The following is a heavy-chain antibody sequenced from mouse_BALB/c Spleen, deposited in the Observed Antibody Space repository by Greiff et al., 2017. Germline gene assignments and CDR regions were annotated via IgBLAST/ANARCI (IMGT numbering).Heavy chain of an antibody. Sequence: VMLVESGAELVRPGVSVKISCKGSGYTFTDYAMHWVKQSHAKSLEWIGVISTYYGDASYNQKFKGKATMTVDKSSSTAYMELARLTSEDSAIYYCARGPITTATTWFAYWGQGTLVTVSA. D-gene: IGHD1-2*01. CDR1: GYTFTDYA. CDR3: ARGPITTATTWFAY. V-gene: IGHV1S137*01. J-gene: IGHJ3*01. CDR2: ISTYYGDA.